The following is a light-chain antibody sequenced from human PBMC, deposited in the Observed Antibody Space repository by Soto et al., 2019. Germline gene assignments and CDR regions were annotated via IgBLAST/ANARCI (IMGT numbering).Light chain of an antibody. Sequence: DIQMTRSPSSLSASVGDRVTITCQASQDISNYLNWYQQKPGKAPKLLIYDASNLETGVPSRFSGSGSGTDFTFTISSLQPEDIATYYCQQYDNLPSFTFGPGTKVDIK. V-gene: IGKV1-33*01. CDR1: QDISNY. J-gene: IGKJ3*01. CDR2: DAS. CDR3: QQYDNLPSFT.